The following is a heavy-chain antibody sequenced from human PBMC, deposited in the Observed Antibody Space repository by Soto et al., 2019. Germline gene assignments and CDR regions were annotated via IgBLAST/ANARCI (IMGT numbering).Heavy chain of an antibody. CDR3: ARMVRGVMANWFDS. CDR2: SYSNDEK. CDR1: GFSLGNPTMG. Sequence: QVTLKESGPVLVKPTETLTLTCTVSGFSLGNPTMGVSWIRQPPGKALEWLAHSYSNDEKSYSTSLKSRVTISKDTSKSHVVLTMSNIDPVDTATYYCARMVRGVMANWFDSWGQGTLVTVSS. V-gene: IGHV2-26*01. J-gene: IGHJ5*01. D-gene: IGHD3-10*01.